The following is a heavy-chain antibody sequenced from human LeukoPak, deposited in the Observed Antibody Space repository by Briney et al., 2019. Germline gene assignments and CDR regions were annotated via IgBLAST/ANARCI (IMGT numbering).Heavy chain of an antibody. CDR2: IYYSGST. J-gene: IGHJ5*02. CDR1: GGSISSYY. V-gene: IGHV4-59*12. Sequence: SETLSLTCTVSGGSISSYYWSWIRQPSGKGLEWIGYIYYSGSTNYNPSLKSRVTISVDTSKNQFSLKLSSVTAADTAVYYCATRPDIAATGPGWFDPWGQGTLVTVSS. CDR3: ATRPDIAATGPGWFDP. D-gene: IGHD6-13*01.